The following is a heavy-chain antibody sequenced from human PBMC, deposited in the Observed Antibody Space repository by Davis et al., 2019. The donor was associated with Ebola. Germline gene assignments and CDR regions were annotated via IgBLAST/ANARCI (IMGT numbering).Heavy chain of an antibody. CDR3: ARGDGYNFFDY. D-gene: IGHD5-24*01. Sequence: GESLKISCAASGFTFSSYSMNWVRQAPGKGLEWVSVFYAGGSTYYADSVKGRFTISRDNSKNTLNLHMNSLRAEDTAVYYCARGDGYNFFDYWGQGTLVTVSS. CDR2: FYAGGST. J-gene: IGHJ4*02. V-gene: IGHV3-53*01. CDR1: GFTFSSYS.